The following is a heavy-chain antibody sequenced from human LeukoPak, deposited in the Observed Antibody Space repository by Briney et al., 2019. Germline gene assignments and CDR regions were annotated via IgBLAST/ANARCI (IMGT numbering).Heavy chain of an antibody. CDR1: GGSISSYY. CDR2: IYYSGST. Sequence: SETLSLTCTVSGGSISSYYWSWIRQPPGKGLEWIGYIYYSGSTNYNPSLKSRVTISVDTSKNQFSLKLSSVTAADTAVYYCARTPYSSSWYVGPPYYYYMDVWGKGTTVTISS. D-gene: IGHD6-13*01. J-gene: IGHJ6*03. CDR3: ARTPYSSSWYVGPPYYYYMDV. V-gene: IGHV4-59*01.